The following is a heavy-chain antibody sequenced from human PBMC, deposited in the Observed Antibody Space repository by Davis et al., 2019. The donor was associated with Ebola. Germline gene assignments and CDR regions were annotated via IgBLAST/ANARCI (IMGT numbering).Heavy chain of an antibody. V-gene: IGHV1-2*06. CDR3: ARGGRGDIVVVVAATGDY. Sequence: AASVKVSCKASGYTFTGYYMHWVRQAPGQGLEWMGRINPNSGGTNYAQKFQGRVTMTRDTSISTAYMELSRLRSDDTAVYYCARGGRGDIVVVVAATGDYWGQGTLVTVSS. D-gene: IGHD2-15*01. CDR2: INPNSGGT. J-gene: IGHJ4*02. CDR1: GYTFTGYY.